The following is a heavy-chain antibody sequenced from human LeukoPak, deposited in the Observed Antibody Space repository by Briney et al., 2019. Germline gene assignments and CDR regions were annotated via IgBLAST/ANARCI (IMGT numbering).Heavy chain of an antibody. D-gene: IGHD3-10*02. CDR3: AQVSSMLEAWFDP. CDR1: GYTFCSSW. J-gene: IGHJ5*02. Sequence: GESLRISCQGSGYTFCSSWIACVRQVPGKGLEFMGIIYPGDSNVRYSPSFEGQVSISVDKSINTAYVQWSSLRASDPAIYFCAQVSSMLEAWFDPWGQGTLITVSS. CDR2: IYPGDSNV. V-gene: IGHV5-51*01.